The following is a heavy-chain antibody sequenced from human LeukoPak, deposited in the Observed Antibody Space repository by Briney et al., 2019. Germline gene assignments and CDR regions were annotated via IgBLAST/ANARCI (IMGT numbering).Heavy chain of an antibody. V-gene: IGHV3-23*01. CDR1: GFTFNDFA. Sequence: GGSLRLSCAASGFTFNDFAMTWVRQPPGKGLEWVSSIGDAGTYYADSVKGRFTIPRDNSKNMLYLQLNTLRAGDTAMYYCAKNLGPFDVRGQGTKVTVSS. CDR2: IGDAGT. D-gene: IGHD3-16*01. J-gene: IGHJ3*01. CDR3: AKNLGPFDV.